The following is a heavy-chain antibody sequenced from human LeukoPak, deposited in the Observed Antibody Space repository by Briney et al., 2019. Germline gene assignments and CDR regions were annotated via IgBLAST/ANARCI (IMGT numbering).Heavy chain of an antibody. J-gene: IGHJ4*02. D-gene: IGHD3-22*01. CDR2: ISWNSGSI. Sequence: PGRSLRLSCAASGFTFDDYAMHWVRQAPGEGLGWVSGISWNSGSIGYADSVKGRFTISRDNAKNSLYLQMNSLRAEDTALYYCAKGTPYYYDSSGSLYYFDYWGQGTLVTVSS. CDR1: GFTFDDYA. CDR3: AKGTPYYYDSSGSLYYFDY. V-gene: IGHV3-9*01.